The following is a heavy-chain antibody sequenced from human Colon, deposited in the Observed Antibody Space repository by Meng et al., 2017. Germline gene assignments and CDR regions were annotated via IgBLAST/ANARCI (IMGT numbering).Heavy chain of an antibody. Sequence: ASVKVSCKASGYTFSNYNIYWVRQAPGQGLEWMGVINPSVGSTKYAQKFQDRVTMTTDTSTSTVYMELTSLRSDDTAVFFCARHENPLEGTPDFDIWGQGTMVTVSS. D-gene: IGHD1-14*01. CDR1: GYTFSNYN. CDR3: ARHENPLEGTPDFDI. V-gene: IGHV1-46*01. CDR2: INPSVGST. J-gene: IGHJ3*02.